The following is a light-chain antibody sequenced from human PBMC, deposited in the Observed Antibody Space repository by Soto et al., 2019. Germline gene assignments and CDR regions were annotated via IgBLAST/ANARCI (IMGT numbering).Light chain of an antibody. V-gene: IGKV3-11*01. Sequence: EIVLTQSPATLSLSPGERATLSCRASQSVSSYLAWYQQKTGQAPRLLIYDASNRATGIPARFSSSGSATDVTLIISSLVPQEFVVDYCQQRSNWPPLTFGGGTKLEIK. CDR2: DAS. CDR1: QSVSSY. J-gene: IGKJ4*01. CDR3: QQRSNWPPLT.